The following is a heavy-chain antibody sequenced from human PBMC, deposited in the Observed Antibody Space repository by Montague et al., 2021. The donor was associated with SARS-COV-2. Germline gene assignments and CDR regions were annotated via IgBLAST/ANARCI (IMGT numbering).Heavy chain of an antibody. J-gene: IGHJ5*02. CDR1: GGSISSSSYY. V-gene: IGHV4-39*01. CDR2: IYYSGST. Sequence: SETLSLTCTVSGGSISSSSYYWGWIRQPPGKGLEWIGSIYYSGSTYYNPSLKSRVTISVDTSKNQLSLKLSSATAADTAVYYCARSALQCCGTSLADWFDPWGQGTLVTVSS. CDR3: ARSALQCCGTSLADWFDP. D-gene: IGHD3-10*02.